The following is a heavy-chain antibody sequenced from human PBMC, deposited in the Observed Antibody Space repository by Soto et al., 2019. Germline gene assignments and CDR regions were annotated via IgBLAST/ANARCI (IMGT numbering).Heavy chain of an antibody. Sequence: GGSLRLSCAASGFTFSSYAMSWVRQAPGKGLEWVSAISGSGGSTYYADSVKGRFTISRDNSKNTLYLQMNSLRAEDTAVYYCADAPISITGTPSPYYYYGMDVWGQGTTVTVSS. V-gene: IGHV3-23*01. J-gene: IGHJ6*02. CDR2: ISGSGGST. D-gene: IGHD1-7*01. CDR1: GFTFSSYA. CDR3: ADAPISITGTPSPYYYYGMDV.